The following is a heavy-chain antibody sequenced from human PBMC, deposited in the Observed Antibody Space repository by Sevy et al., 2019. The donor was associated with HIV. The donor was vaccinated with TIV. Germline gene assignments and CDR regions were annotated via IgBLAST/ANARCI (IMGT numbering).Heavy chain of an antibody. CDR1: GVSMSGSSYD. Sequence: SETLSLTCSVSGVSMSGSSYDWGWLRQPPGKGLEWIGSIFFSGSTYYNPSLNGRVTISVDTYKSQFSLKLNSVTAADTALYYCARQGGLVDRAFDYWGQGTLVTVSS. D-gene: IGHD3-10*01. V-gene: IGHV4-39*01. CDR2: IFFSGST. J-gene: IGHJ4*02. CDR3: ARQGGLVDRAFDY.